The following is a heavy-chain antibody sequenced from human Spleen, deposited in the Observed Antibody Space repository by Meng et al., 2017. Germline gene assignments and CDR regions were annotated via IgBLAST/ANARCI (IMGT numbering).Heavy chain of an antibody. J-gene: IGHJ4*02. CDR1: GGSFSGYY. CDR2: INHSGGT. CDR3: ARGLLLAALRN. V-gene: IGHV4-34*01. D-gene: IGHD6-6*01. Sequence: GQLQQWGAGLLKPSEALSLTCAVYGGSFSGYYWSWIRQPPGKGLEWIGEINHSGGTNYNPSLKSRVTISVDMSKNQFSLKLSSVTAADTAVYYCARGLLLAALRNWGQGTLVTVPS.